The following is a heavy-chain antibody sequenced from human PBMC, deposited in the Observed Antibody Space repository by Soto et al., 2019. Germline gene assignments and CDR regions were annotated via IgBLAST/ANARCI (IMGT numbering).Heavy chain of an antibody. J-gene: IGHJ4*02. V-gene: IGHV3-48*02. CDR2: ITTSGVHI. Sequence: PGGSLRLSCAASGFTFSSYSMNWVRQAPGEGLEWISYITTSGVHIFHTDSVKGRFTISRDNVKNSLYLQMNSLRDEDTAVYYCARDQDYAFDYWGQGTLVTVSS. D-gene: IGHD4-17*01. CDR1: GFTFSSYS. CDR3: ARDQDYAFDY.